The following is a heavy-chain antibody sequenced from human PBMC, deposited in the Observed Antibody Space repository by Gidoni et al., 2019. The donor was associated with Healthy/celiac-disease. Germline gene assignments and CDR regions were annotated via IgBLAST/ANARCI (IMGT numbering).Heavy chain of an antibody. V-gene: IGHV4-4*02. CDR2: IYHSGST. CDR1: GGSISSSNW. D-gene: IGHD3-10*01. J-gene: IGHJ6*02. Sequence: QVQLQESGPGLVKPSGTLSLTCAVSGGSISSSNWWSWVRQPPGKGLEWIGEIYHSGSTNYNPFLKSRVTISVDKSKNQFSLKLSSVTAADTAVYYCARWLWFGELEQYYYGMDVWGQGTTVTVSS. CDR3: ARWLWFGELEQYYYGMDV.